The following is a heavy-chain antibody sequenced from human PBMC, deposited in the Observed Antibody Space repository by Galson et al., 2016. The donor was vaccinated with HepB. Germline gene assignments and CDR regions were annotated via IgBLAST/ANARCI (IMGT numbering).Heavy chain of an antibody. CDR1: GGTFSSHS. CDR2: IIPIFGTA. J-gene: IGHJ6*02. V-gene: IGHV1-69*13. Sequence: SVKVSCKASGGTFSSHSISWVRQAPGQGLEWMAGIIPIFGTAKYAQKFQGRVTITADESTSTAYMELSSLRSEDTAVYYCARKNPGLIVGALDVWGQGTTVTVSS. D-gene: IGHD3-3*02. CDR3: ARKNPGLIVGALDV.